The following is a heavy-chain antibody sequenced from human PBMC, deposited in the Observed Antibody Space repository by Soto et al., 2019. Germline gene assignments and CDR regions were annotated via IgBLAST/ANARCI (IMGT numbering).Heavy chain of an antibody. D-gene: IGHD2-15*01. CDR3: ARVSSSIVVVPDYGMDV. CDR2: ISGKNGNT. J-gene: IGHJ6*02. CDR1: GYTFISHG. V-gene: IGHV1-18*04. Sequence: QVQLVQSGVEGKKPGASVKVACKSSGYTFISHGISWVRQAPGQGLEWMGWISGKNGNTNYAQKLQGRVTLNTDTSTSTSYMELRSLRSDDTAVYYCARVSSSIVVVPDYGMDVWGQGTTVTVSS.